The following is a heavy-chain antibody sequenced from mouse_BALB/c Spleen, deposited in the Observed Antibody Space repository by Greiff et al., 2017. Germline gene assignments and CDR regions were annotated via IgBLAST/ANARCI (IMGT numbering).Heavy chain of an antibody. CDR2: IDPYYGGT. D-gene: IGHD1-1*01. CDR3: ARRHCCGSSYDYAMDY. Sequence: EVQLVESGPELEKPGASVKISCKASGYSFTGYNMNWVKQSNGKSLEWIGNIDPYYGGTSYNQKFKGKATMTVDKSSSTAYMQLKSLTSEDSAVYYCARRHCCGSSYDYAMDYWGQGTSVTVSS. V-gene: IGHV1-39*01. CDR1: GYSFTGYN. J-gene: IGHJ4*01.